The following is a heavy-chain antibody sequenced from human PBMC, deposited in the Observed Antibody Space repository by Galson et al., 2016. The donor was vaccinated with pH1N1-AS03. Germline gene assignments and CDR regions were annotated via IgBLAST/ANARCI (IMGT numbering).Heavy chain of an antibody. J-gene: IGHJ3*02. CDR2: IIPMLNIP. Sequence: SVKVSCKASGGTFNTYAISWVRQAPGQGLEWMGRIIPMLNIPDYAQKFQVRVTITADKSTNTACMELTNLRSDDTALYYCAKGYSATPSGTFDIWGQGTMVTVSS. CDR1: GGTFNTYA. V-gene: IGHV1-69*04. D-gene: IGHD2-15*01. CDR3: AKGYSATPSGTFDI.